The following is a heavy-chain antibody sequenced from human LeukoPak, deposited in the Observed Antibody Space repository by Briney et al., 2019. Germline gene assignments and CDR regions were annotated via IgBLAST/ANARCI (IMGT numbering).Heavy chain of an antibody. D-gene: IGHD3-22*01. CDR3: AKVPPFSTIVVVAITDY. J-gene: IGHJ4*02. CDR1: GFTFSDYY. V-gene: IGHV3-11*01. Sequence: GGSLRLSCAASGFTFSDYYMSWIRQAPGKGLEWVSYISSSGSTIYYADSVKGRFTISRDNSKNTLYLQMNSLRAEDTAVYYCAKVPPFSTIVVVAITDYWGQGTLVTVSS. CDR2: ISSSGSTI.